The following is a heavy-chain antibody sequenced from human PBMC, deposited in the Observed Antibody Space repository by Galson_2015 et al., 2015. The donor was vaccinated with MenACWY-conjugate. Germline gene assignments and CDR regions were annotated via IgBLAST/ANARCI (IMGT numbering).Heavy chain of an antibody. Sequence: SVKVSCKASGYTFTNYAMHWVRQAPGQRLEWMGWINAGNGNTKYSQKFQGRVTITSDTSASTAYMELSSLRSEDTAVYYCARENGVTPAASWGGYFYGMDGWGPGTPVPVSS. CDR3: ARENGVTPAASWGGYFYGMDG. J-gene: IGHJ6*02. CDR1: GYTFTNYA. CDR2: INAGNGNT. V-gene: IGHV1-3*01. D-gene: IGHD2-2*01.